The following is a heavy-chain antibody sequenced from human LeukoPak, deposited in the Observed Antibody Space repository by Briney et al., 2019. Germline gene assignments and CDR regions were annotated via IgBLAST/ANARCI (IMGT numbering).Heavy chain of an antibody. D-gene: IGHD2-2*02. CDR3: ARERINCSSTSCYTEFDY. Sequence: GGSLRLSCAASGFTFSSYAMHWVRQAPGKGLKWVAVISYDGSNKYYADSVKGRFTISRDNSKNTLYLQMNSLRAEDTAVYYCARERINCSSTSCYTEFDYWGQGTLVTVSS. CDR2: ISYDGSNK. CDR1: GFTFSSYA. J-gene: IGHJ4*02. V-gene: IGHV3-30-3*01.